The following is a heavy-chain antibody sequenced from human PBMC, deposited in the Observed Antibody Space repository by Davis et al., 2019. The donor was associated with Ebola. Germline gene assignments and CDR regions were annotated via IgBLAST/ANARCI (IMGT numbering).Heavy chain of an antibody. J-gene: IGHJ6*03. Sequence: GESLKISCDGSGYAFSSYWIGWVRQMPGKGLEWMGIIHPGHLDTRYSPSFQGQVTISVDKSTNTAFLHWSSLEDSDTAIYYCARRGWDLHYYYYMDVWGEGTTVTVS. D-gene: IGHD1-26*01. CDR1: GYAFSSYW. CDR3: ARRGWDLHYYYYMDV. CDR2: IHPGHLDT. V-gene: IGHV5-51*01.